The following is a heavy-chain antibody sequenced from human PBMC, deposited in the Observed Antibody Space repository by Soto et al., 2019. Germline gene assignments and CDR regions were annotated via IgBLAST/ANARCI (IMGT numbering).Heavy chain of an antibody. D-gene: IGHD6-6*01. CDR2: ISGYNGNR. CDR1: GYTFSSYG. J-gene: IGHJ4*02. CDR3: AREGQLGY. Sequence: QVQLVQSGAEVKKPGASVKVSCKTSGYTFSSYGFSWVRQAPGQGLEWIGWISGYNGNRNYAHRLQGRVTMTTHTSTSSAYMELRRLRSDDTAVYYCAREGQLGYWGQGTLVTVSS. V-gene: IGHV1-18*01.